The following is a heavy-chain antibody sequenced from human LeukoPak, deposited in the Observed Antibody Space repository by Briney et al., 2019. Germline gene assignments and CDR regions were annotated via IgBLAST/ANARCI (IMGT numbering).Heavy chain of an antibody. J-gene: IGHJ6*02. CDR3: ARYGSISSSYYYYGMDV. D-gene: IGHD6-13*01. Sequence: ASVKVSCKASGYTFTSFGISWVRQAPGQGLEWMGWISGYNGKINYAEKFQGRLTVTTDKSTTTAYMELRSLRSDDTAVYYCARYGSISSSYYYYGMDVWGQGTTVTVSS. CDR2: ISGYNGKI. CDR1: GYTFTSFG. V-gene: IGHV1-18*01.